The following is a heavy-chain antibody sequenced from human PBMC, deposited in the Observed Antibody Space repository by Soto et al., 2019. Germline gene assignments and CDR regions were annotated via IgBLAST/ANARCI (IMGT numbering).Heavy chain of an antibody. D-gene: IGHD5-18*01. CDR1: GGSLSDYY. CDR2: INHSGNT. CDR3: ARGRGYSSGRTFDF. V-gene: IGHV4-34*01. J-gene: IGHJ4*02. Sequence: QVQLQQWGAGLLKPSETLSLTCAVYGGSLSDYYWSWIRQPPGKGLEWIGEINHSGNTNYHLSLKSRVTISAGTSKTQFSLKLSSVTAADTAVYYCARGRGYSSGRTFDFWGQGTLVTVSS.